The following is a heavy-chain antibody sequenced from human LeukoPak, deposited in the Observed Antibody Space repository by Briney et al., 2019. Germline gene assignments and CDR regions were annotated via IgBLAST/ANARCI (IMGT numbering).Heavy chain of an antibody. CDR2: IYYSGST. V-gene: IGHV4-59*01. CDR3: ARVTGYVIEDYFDY. J-gene: IGHJ4*02. CDR1: GGSISSYY. Sequence: SETLSLTCTVSGGSISSYYWTWIRQPPGKGLEWIGYIYYSGSTNYNPSLKSRVTISVDTSKNQFSLKLSSVTAADTAMYYCARVTGYVIEDYFDYWGQGTLVTVSS. D-gene: IGHD3-22*01.